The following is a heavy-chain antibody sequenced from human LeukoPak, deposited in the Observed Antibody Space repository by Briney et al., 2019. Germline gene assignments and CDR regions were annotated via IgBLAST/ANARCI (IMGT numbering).Heavy chain of an antibody. J-gene: IGHJ4*02. Sequence: GGSLRLSCGASGFTFSDYSMNWFSQAPGKGLEWVSYISSSGASIYYADSVKGRFTISRDNAKNSLYLQMNSLRAEDTAVYYCARLYSSFDCWGQGTLVTVSS. V-gene: IGHV3-48*04. CDR2: ISSSGASI. CDR1: GFTFSDYS. CDR3: ARLYSSFDC. D-gene: IGHD6-13*01.